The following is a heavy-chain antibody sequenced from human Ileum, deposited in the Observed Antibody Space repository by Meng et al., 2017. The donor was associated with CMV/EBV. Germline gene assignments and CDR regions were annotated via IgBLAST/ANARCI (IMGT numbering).Heavy chain of an antibody. CDR3: ARDGLNERYFDY. CDR2: IDTNTGNP. Sequence: CKASGYTFTSTNFIWVRQAPGQGPEWMGWIDTNTGNPTYARDFTGRFVFSLDTSVSTAYLQISSLKAEDTAVYYCARDGLNERYFDYWGQGTLVTVSS. V-gene: IGHV7-4-1*02. J-gene: IGHJ4*02. CDR1: GYTFTSTN. D-gene: IGHD6-25*01.